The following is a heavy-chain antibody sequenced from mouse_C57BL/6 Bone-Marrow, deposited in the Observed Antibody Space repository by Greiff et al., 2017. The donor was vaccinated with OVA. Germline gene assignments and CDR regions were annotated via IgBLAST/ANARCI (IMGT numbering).Heavy chain of an antibody. CDR1: GFTFSDYG. CDR2: ISSGSSTI. J-gene: IGHJ4*01. Sequence: EVKLQESGGGLVKPGGSLKLSCAASGFTFSDYGMHWVRQAPEKGLEWVAYISSGSSTIYYADTVKGRFTISRDNAKNTLFLQMTSLRSEDTAMYYCARNYYSGYYYAMDYWGQGTSVTVSS. CDR3: ARNYYSGYYYAMDY. V-gene: IGHV5-17*01. D-gene: IGHD2-12*01.